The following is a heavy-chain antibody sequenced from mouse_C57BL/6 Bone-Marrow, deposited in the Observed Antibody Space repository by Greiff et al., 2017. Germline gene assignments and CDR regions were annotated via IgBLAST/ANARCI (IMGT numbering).Heavy chain of an antibody. CDR3: ARDYYGSRPEFAY. D-gene: IGHD1-1*01. CDR2: INPNNGGT. V-gene: IGHV1-18*01. CDR1: GYTFTDYN. Sequence: VQLQQSGPELVKPGASVKIPCKASGYTFTDYNMDWVKQSHGKSLEWIGDINPNNGGTIYNQKFKGKATLTVDKSSSTAYMELRSLTSEDTAVYYCARDYYGSRPEFAYWGQGTLVTVSA. J-gene: IGHJ3*01.